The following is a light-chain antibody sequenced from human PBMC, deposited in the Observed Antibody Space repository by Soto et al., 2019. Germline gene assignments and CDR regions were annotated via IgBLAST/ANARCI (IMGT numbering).Light chain of an antibody. J-gene: IGKJ1*01. Sequence: EKVLTQSPGTLSLYKGERATLSCRASHTISSSYLAWYQQKPGQAPRLLMYGISRRATGIPDRFSGSGSGTDFTLTITRLEPEDFAVYYCQQYVTSSPRTFGQGTNVDIK. CDR1: HTISSSY. CDR3: QQYVTSSPRT. CDR2: GIS. V-gene: IGKV3-20*01.